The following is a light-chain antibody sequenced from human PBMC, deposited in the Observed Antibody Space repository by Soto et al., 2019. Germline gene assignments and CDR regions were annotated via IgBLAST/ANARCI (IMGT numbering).Light chain of an antibody. CDR3: QQRSKWPVP. V-gene: IGKV3-11*01. CDR1: QSVNSY. J-gene: IGKJ4*01. CDR2: DAT. Sequence: EIVLTQSPATLSLSPGERATLSCRASQSVNSYLAWYQQKPGQAPRLLIYDATSRATGIPARFSGSGSGTDFALTISSLEPEDCAVYYCQQRSKWPVPCGGGTKVEIK.